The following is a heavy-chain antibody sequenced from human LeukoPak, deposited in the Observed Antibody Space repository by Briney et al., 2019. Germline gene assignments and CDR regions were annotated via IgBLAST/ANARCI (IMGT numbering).Heavy chain of an antibody. CDR2: ISSSGSTI. Sequence: PGGSLRLSCAASGFTFSSYEMNWVRQAPGKGLEWVSYISSSGSTIYNADSVKGRFTISRDNAKNTLYLQMNSLRAEDTAVYYCARELLPSLYYFDYWGQGTLVTVSS. CDR1: GFTFSSYE. D-gene: IGHD1-26*01. V-gene: IGHV3-48*03. CDR3: ARELLPSLYYFDY. J-gene: IGHJ4*02.